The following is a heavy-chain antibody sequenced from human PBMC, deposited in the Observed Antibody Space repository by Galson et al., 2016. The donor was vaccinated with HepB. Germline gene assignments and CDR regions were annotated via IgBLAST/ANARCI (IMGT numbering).Heavy chain of an antibody. CDR3: AKDPSRLLEAGRLDS. J-gene: IGHJ4*02. CDR2: ISHNGNYK. CDR1: GFTFSSFG. V-gene: IGHV3-30*18. Sequence: SLRLSCAGSGFTFSSFGLRWVRQAPGKGLDWVAVISHNGNYKYYADSVKGRFTISRDNSKTTVYLQMNSLRAEDTAVYYCAKDPSRLLEAGRLDSWGQGTLVTVSS. D-gene: IGHD6-19*01.